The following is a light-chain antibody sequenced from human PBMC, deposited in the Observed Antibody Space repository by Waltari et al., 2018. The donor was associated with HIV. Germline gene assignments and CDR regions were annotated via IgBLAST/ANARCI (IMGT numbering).Light chain of an antibody. CDR3: MQSLQTPLT. J-gene: IGKJ4*01. CDR2: LGS. CDR1: QSLLHGSGFDY. Sequence: DIVMTQSPRSLPVTPGEAAYISCRSSQSLLHGSGFDYLDWYLQKPGQPPQLLIYLGSNRASGVSDRFSGSGSGTDFTLEISKVEPEDVGVYFCMQSLQTPLTFGGGTKVE. V-gene: IGKV2-28*01.